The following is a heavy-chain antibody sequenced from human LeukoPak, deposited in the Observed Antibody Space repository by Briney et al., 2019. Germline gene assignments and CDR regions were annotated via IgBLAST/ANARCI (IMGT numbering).Heavy chain of an antibody. CDR1: GFTLSNHW. V-gene: IGHV3-74*01. CDR2: ISGDEIWT. Sequence: GGSLRLSWAVSGFTLSNHWMHWVRQAPGKGLVWVSRISGDEIWTSYADSVKGRFIISRDNAKDTLYLQMNSLRTEDTAVYYCAREYNSGPKQTDAFDIWGQGTMVTVSS. CDR3: AREYNSGPKQTDAFDI. D-gene: IGHD3-22*01. J-gene: IGHJ3*02.